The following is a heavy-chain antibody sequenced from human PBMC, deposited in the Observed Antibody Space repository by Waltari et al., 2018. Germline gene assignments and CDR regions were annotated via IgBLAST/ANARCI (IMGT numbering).Heavy chain of an antibody. V-gene: IGHV3-9*01. Sequence: EVQLVESGGGLVQPGRSLRLSCAASGFTFDDYAMHWVRQAPGKGLEWVSGISWNSGSIGYADSVKGRFTISRDNAKNSLYLQMNSLRAEDTALYYCAKGGSYYSDAFDIWGQGTMVTVSS. D-gene: IGHD1-26*01. CDR1: GFTFDDYA. CDR2: ISWNSGSI. CDR3: AKGGSYYSDAFDI. J-gene: IGHJ3*02.